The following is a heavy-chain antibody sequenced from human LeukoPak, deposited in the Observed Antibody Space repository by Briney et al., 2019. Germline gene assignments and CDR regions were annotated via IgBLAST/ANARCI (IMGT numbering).Heavy chain of an antibody. D-gene: IGHD1-26*01. J-gene: IGHJ4*02. CDR1: GFTFSSNW. V-gene: IGHV3-7*03. Sequence: QPGGSLRLSCVASGFTFSSNWMSWVRQAPGKGLEWVANIKQDGSEKYYVDSVKGRFTISRDNAKDSLYLQMNSLRAEDTAVYYCARDTAGADYWGQGTLVTVSS. CDR2: IKQDGSEK. CDR3: ARDTAGADY.